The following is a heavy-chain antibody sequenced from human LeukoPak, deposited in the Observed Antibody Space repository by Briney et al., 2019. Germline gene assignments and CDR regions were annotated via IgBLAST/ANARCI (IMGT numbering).Heavy chain of an antibody. CDR1: GFTFSNYA. J-gene: IGHJ4*02. D-gene: IGHD2-15*01. V-gene: IGHV3-23*01. CDR2: ISDSGSST. Sequence: GGSLRLSCAASGFTFSNYAMSWVRQAPGRGLECVSSISDSGSSTYYADTVKGRFTISRDNSKSTLHLQMNSLRAEDTAIYYCAKKLFQGWGFYFGYWGQGTLVTVSS. CDR3: AKKLFQGWGFYFGY.